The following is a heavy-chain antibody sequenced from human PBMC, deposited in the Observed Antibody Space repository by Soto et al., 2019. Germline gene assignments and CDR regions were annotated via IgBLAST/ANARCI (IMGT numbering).Heavy chain of an antibody. CDR1: GFTFSSYD. CDR2: IGTAGDT. J-gene: IGHJ3*02. D-gene: IGHD4-17*01. V-gene: IGHV3-13*01. Sequence: EVQLVESGGGWVQPGGSLRLSCAASGFTFSSYDMHWVPQATGKGLEWFSAIGTAGDTDYPGSVKGRFTISRENAKNSLYLQMNSLGAGDTAVYYWARGGKVTVSGAFDIWGQGPMVTFSS. CDR3: ARGGKVTVSGAFDI.